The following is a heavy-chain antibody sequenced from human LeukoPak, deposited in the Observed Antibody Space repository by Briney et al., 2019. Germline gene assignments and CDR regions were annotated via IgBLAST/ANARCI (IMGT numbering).Heavy chain of an antibody. CDR2: IYYSGST. CDR3: ARDRESRSSPYGMDV. Sequence: SETLSLTCTVSGGSISSGGYYWSWIRQHPGKGLEWIGYIYYSGSTYYNPSLKSRVTISVDTSKNQFSLKLSSVTAADTAVYYCARDRESRSSPYGMDVWGQGTTVTVSS. V-gene: IGHV4-31*03. J-gene: IGHJ6*02. D-gene: IGHD6-13*01. CDR1: GGSISSGGYY.